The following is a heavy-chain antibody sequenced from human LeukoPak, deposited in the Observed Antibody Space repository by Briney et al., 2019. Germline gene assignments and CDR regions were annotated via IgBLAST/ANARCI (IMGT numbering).Heavy chain of an antibody. CDR2: IKQDGSEK. CDR3: AGGAGWLVDY. J-gene: IGHJ4*02. Sequence: GGSLRLSCEAAGTTFSRYWMNWVRQAPGKGLEWVANIKQDGSEKYYVDSVKGRFTISRDNAKNSLYLQMNSPRAEDTAVYYCAGGAGWLVDYWGQGTLVTVSS. V-gene: IGHV3-7*03. CDR1: GTTFSRYW. D-gene: IGHD6-19*01.